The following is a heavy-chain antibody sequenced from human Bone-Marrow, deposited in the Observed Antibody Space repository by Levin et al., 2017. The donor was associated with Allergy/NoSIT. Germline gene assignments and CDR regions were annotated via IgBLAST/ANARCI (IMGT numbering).Heavy chain of an antibody. CDR1: GFSINAHY. CDR2: ITSTTSAL. CDR3: ARENWGPDF. J-gene: IGHJ4*02. D-gene: IGHD7-27*01. Sequence: PGGSLRLSCTASGFSINAHYMSWIRRAPGKGLEWVSCITSTTSALHYVDSVRGRFTASRDNAKNSIYLQMNNLRAEDTAIYYCARENWGPDFWGQGTLVAVSS. V-gene: IGHV3-11*01.